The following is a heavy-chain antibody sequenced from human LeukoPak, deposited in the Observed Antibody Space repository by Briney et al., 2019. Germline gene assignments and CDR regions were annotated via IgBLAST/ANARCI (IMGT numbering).Heavy chain of an antibody. J-gene: IGHJ4*02. D-gene: IGHD3-9*01. V-gene: IGHV3-23*01. CDR2: ISGSGGST. Sequence: GGSLRLSCAASGFTFSSYAMSWVRQAPGKGLEWVSAISGSGGSTYYADSVKGRFTISRDNAKNSLYLQMNSLRAEDTAVYYCARDHYDTPPDYWGQGTLVTVSS. CDR1: GFTFSSYA. CDR3: ARDHYDTPPDY.